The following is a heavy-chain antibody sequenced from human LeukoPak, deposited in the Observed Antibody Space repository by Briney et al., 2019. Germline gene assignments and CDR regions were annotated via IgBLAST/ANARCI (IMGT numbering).Heavy chain of an antibody. Sequence: PSETLSLTCTVSGGSIRSYYWSWIRQPPGKGLEWIGYIYYSGSTKYNPSLKSRVTISVDASKTQFSLKLNSVTAADTAVYYCARGSRELYYCDYWGQGTLVTVSS. V-gene: IGHV4-59*01. D-gene: IGHD1-7*01. CDR3: ARGSRELYYCDY. J-gene: IGHJ4*02. CDR1: GGSIRSYY. CDR2: IYYSGST.